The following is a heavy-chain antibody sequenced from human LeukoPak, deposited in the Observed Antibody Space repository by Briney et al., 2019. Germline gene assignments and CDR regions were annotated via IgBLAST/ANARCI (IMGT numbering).Heavy chain of an antibody. Sequence: GGSLRLSCAASGFTFNSYPMNWLRQAPGKGLEWVAVVSSDGKSKYYADSVKGRFTISRGNSDNTLSLQMNGLRIEDTAIYYCARPDDSESFYRANHYWGRGTLVTVS. CDR2: VSSDGKSK. CDR1: GFTFNSYP. J-gene: IGHJ4*02. D-gene: IGHD3-10*01. V-gene: IGHV3-30*03. CDR3: ARPDDSESFYRANHY.